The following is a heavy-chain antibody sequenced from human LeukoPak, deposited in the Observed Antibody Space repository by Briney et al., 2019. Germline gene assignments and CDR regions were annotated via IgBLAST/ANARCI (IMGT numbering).Heavy chain of an antibody. V-gene: IGHV1-69*13. CDR2: IIPIFGTA. J-gene: IGHJ6*02. D-gene: IGHD5-18*01. Sequence: ASVKVSCTASGYAFSTYHMHWVRQAPGQGLEWMGEIIPIFGTANSAQKFQGRVTITADESTSTAYMELSSLRSEDTAVYYCARVTAFPPYYYGMDVWGQGTTVTVSS. CDR3: ARVTAFPPYYYGMDV. CDR1: GYAFSTYH.